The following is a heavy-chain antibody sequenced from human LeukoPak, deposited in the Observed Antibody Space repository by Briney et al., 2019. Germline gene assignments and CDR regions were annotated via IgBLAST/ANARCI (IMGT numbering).Heavy chain of an antibody. V-gene: IGHV3-7*01. D-gene: IGHD3-22*01. J-gene: IGHJ3*02. CDR1: GITFSNYW. Sequence: PGGSLRLSCAASGITFSNYWVSWVRQAPGKGLEWVSNIKQDGSEKYYVDSVKGRFTISRDNAKNSLYLQMNSLRAEDTAVYYCATRSATPMIAAGSEGAFDIWGQGTMVTVSS. CDR2: IKQDGSEK. CDR3: ATRSATPMIAAGSEGAFDI.